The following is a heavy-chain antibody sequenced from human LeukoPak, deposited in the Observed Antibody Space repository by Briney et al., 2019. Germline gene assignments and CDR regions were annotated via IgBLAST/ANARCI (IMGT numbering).Heavy chain of an antibody. J-gene: IGHJ4*02. CDR3: ARGQNYYDSSGYRLGDY. D-gene: IGHD3-22*01. CDR2: MNPNSGNT. V-gene: IGHV1-8*01. CDR1: GYTFTSYD. Sequence: ASVKVSCKASGYTFTSYDINWVRQATGQGLEWIGWMNPNSGNTGYAQKFQGRVTMTRNTSISTAYMELSSLRSEDTAVYYCARGQNYYDSSGYRLGDYWGQGTLVTVSS.